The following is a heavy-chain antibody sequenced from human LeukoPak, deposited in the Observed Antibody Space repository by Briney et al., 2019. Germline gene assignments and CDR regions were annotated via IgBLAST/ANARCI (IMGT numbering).Heavy chain of an antibody. CDR1: GYTFTSYG. D-gene: IGHD3-22*01. CDR3: AGVGPWIASPTYYYDSSGYQGAFDI. Sequence: GASVKVSCKASGYTFTSYGISWVRQAPGQGLEWMGWISAYNGNTNYAQKLQGRVTMTTDTSTSTAYMELRSLRSDDTAVYYCAGVGPWIASPTYYYDSSGYQGAFDIWGQGTMVTGSS. J-gene: IGHJ3*02. CDR2: ISAYNGNT. V-gene: IGHV1-18*01.